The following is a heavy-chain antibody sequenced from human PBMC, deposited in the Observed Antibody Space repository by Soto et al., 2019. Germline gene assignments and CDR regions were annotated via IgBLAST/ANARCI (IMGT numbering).Heavy chain of an antibody. CDR3: ARARGYGDSGDYGMDV. CDR1: GYTFTSYG. CDR2: ISAYNGNT. J-gene: IGHJ6*02. Sequence: ASVKVSCKASGYTFTSYGISWVRQAPGQGLEWMGWISAYNGNTNYAQKLQGRVTMTTDTSTSTAYMELRSLRSDDTAVYYCARARGYGDSGDYGMDVWGQGTTVTVSS. D-gene: IGHD4-17*01. V-gene: IGHV1-18*01.